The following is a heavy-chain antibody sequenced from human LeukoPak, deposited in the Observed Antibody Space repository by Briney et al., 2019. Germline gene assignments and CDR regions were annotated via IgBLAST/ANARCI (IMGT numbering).Heavy chain of an antibody. Sequence: SETLSLTCTVSGGSISSYYWSWIRQPPGKGLEWIGYIYYSGSTNYNPSLKSRVTISVDTSKNQFSLKLSSVTAADTAIYYCVRDESAAGARANWFDPWGQGTLVTVSS. CDR2: IYYSGST. CDR3: VRDESAAGARANWFDP. V-gene: IGHV4-59*12. D-gene: IGHD6-13*01. CDR1: GGSISSYY. J-gene: IGHJ5*02.